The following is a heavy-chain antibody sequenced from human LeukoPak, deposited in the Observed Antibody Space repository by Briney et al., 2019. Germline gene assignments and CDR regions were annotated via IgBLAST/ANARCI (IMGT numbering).Heavy chain of an antibody. CDR1: GFTFSSYG. J-gene: IGHJ6*02. V-gene: IGHV3-30*18. Sequence: PGGSLRLSCAASGFTFSSYGMHWVRQAPGKGLEWVAVISYDGSNKYYADSVKGRFTISRDNSKNTLYLQMNSLRAEDTAVYYCAKAGFGVRGVIIIGDYYGMDVWGQGTTVTVSS. CDR2: ISYDGSNK. CDR3: AKAGFGVRGVIIIGDYYGMDV. D-gene: IGHD3-10*01.